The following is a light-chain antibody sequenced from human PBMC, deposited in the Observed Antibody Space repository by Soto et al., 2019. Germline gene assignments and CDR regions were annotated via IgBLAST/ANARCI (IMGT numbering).Light chain of an antibody. CDR3: QQYGGSPRIT. CDR1: QSVSSN. J-gene: IGKJ5*01. V-gene: IGKV3-15*01. Sequence: EIVMTQSPATLSVSPGERATLSCRASQSVSSNLAWYQQKPGQAPRLLIYGASTRATGTPDRFSGSGSGTDFTLIINRLEPEDVAIYYCQQYGGSPRITFGQGTRLEIK. CDR2: GAS.